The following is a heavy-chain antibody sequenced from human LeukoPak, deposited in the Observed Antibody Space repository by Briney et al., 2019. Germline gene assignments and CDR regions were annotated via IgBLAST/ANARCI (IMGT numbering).Heavy chain of an antibody. Sequence: ASVKVSCKASGGTFSSYAISWVRQAPGQGLEWMGRINPNSGGTNYAQKFQGRVTMTRDTSISTAYMELSRLRSDDTAVYYCARGSQWLVPIDYWGQGTLVTVSS. CDR1: GGTFSSYA. CDR3: ARGSQWLVPIDY. V-gene: IGHV1-2*06. CDR2: INPNSGGT. J-gene: IGHJ4*02. D-gene: IGHD6-19*01.